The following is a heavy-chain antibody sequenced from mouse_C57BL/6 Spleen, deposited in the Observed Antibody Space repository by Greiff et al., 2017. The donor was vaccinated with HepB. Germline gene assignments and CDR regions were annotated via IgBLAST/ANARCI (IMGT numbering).Heavy chain of an antibody. D-gene: IGHD2-3*01. V-gene: IGHV1-64*01. CDR1: GYTFTSYW. CDR3: ARDGYYVWAMDY. J-gene: IGHJ4*01. Sequence: QVQLQQPGAELVKPGASVKLSCKASGYTFTSYWMHWVKQRPGQGLEWIGMIHPNSGSTNYNEKFKSKATLTVDKSSSTAYMQLSSLTSEDSAVYYCARDGYYVWAMDYCGQGTSVTVSS. CDR2: IHPNSGST.